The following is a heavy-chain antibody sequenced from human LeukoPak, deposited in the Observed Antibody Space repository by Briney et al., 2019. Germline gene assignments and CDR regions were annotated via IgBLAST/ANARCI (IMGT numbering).Heavy chain of an antibody. D-gene: IGHD2-2*01. CDR1: GFTFSSYW. Sequence: GGSLRLSCAASGFTFSSYWMSWVRQAPGKGLEWVANIKQDGSEKYYVDSVKGRFTISRDNAKNSLYLQMNSLRAEDTAVYYCAREIVVVPAAGSDFQHWGQGTLVTVSS. CDR3: AREIVVVPAAGSDFQH. V-gene: IGHV3-7*01. J-gene: IGHJ1*01. CDR2: IKQDGSEK.